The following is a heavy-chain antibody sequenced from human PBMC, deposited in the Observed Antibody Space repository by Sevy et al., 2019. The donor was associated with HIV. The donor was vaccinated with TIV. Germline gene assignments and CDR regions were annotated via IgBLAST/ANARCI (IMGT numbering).Heavy chain of an antibody. CDR1: GGSISSGGYS. CDR2: IYHSGST. V-gene: IGHV4-30-2*01. D-gene: IGHD6-6*01. J-gene: IGHJ6*02. CDR3: ARASDYYYYGMDV. Sequence: SETLSLTCAVSGGSISSGGYSWNWIRQPPGKGLEWIGYIYHSGSTYYNPSLKSRVTISVDRSKNQFSLKLSSVTAADTAVYYCARASDYYYYGMDVWGQGTTVTVSS.